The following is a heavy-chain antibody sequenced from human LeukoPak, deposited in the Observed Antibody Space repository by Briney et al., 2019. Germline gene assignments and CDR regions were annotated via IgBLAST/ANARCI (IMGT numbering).Heavy chain of an antibody. Sequence: GGSLRLSCVASGFTFSKNWMHWVRQAPGKGLVWVSRIQGDGSDTNYADSVKGRFSISRDNAKDTVYLQMNSLRAEDTGIYYCARGTSAGGPISPFDFWGQGTVVTVSS. CDR3: ARGTSAGGPISPFDF. CDR1: GFTFSKNW. J-gene: IGHJ4*02. CDR2: IQGDGSDT. D-gene: IGHD6-13*01. V-gene: IGHV3-74*01.